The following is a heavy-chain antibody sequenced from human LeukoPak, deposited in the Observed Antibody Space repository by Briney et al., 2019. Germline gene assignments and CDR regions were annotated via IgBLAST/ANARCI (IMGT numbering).Heavy chain of an antibody. J-gene: IGHJ3*02. V-gene: IGHV5-51*01. CDR1: GYSFTSYW. Sequence: SGESLKISCKGSGYSFTSYWIGWVRQMPGKGLEWMGIIYPGDSDTRYSPSFQGQVTISVDKSINTAYLQWSSLKGSDTAMYYCASRGDGSGWYPKRFYAFDIWGQGTMVTVSS. CDR3: ASRGDGSGWYPKRFYAFDI. CDR2: IYPGDSDT. D-gene: IGHD6-19*01.